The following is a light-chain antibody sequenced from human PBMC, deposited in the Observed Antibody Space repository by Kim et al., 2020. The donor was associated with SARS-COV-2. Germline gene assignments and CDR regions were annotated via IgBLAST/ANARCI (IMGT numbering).Light chain of an antibody. Sequence: ALGQKVKITCQGDSLRTYYASWYQQNPGQAPILLIYGKNNRPSGIPDRFSGSSSGNTASLTVTGAQAVDEADYYCNSRDNSGDHVVFGGGTQLTVL. V-gene: IGLV3-19*01. CDR1: SLRTYY. CDR3: NSRDNSGDHVV. J-gene: IGLJ2*01. CDR2: GKN.